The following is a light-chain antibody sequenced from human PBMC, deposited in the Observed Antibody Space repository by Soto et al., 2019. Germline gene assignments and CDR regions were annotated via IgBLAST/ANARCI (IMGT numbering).Light chain of an antibody. CDR1: SYNIGAGHA. CDR3: QYYDPTLRTSL. J-gene: IGLJ7*01. CDR2: SNN. V-gene: IGLV1-40*01. Sequence: QAVVTQPPSVSGAPGQRVTISCTGSSYNIGAGHAVHWYQQLPGTAPKLLIHSNNNRPSGVPDRFSGSKSGTSASLAIAGLQADDEADYYCQYYDPTLRTSLFGGGTQLTVL.